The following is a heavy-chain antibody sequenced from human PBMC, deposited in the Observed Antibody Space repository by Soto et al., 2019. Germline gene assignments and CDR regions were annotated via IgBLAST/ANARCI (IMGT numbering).Heavy chain of an antibody. D-gene: IGHD3-22*01. CDR3: ERGVTPYYYDSSGILAGHYFDY. V-gene: IGHV3-33*01. J-gene: IGHJ4*02. CDR1: GFTFSSYG. Sequence: GGSLRLSCAASGFTFSSYGMHWVRQAPGKGLEWVAVIWYDGSNKYYADSVKGRFTISRDNSKNTLYLQMNSLRAEDTAVYYCERGVTPYYYDSSGILAGHYFDYWGQGNLVTVSS. CDR2: IWYDGSNK.